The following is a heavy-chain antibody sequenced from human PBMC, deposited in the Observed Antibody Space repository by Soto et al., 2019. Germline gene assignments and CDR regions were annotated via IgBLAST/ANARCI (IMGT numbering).Heavy chain of an antibody. CDR1: GGSISSVGYY. Sequence: QVQLQESGPGLVKPSQTLSLTCTVSGGSISSVGYYGSWTRQHPGKALEWIGYISSSGSTYYTPSLKSRVTISVDTSKNQFSLKLSSVTAADTAVYYCARVPDYWGQGTLVTVSS. CDR3: ARVPDY. CDR2: ISSSGST. V-gene: IGHV4-31*03. J-gene: IGHJ4*02.